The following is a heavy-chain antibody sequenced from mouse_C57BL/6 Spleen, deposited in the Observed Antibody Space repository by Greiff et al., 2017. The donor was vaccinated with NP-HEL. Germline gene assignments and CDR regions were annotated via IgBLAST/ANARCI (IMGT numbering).Heavy chain of an antibody. J-gene: IGHJ2*01. D-gene: IGHD4-1*01. CDR2: IDPENGDT. Sequence: EVKLQESGAELVRPGASVKLSCTASGFNIKDDYMHWVKQRPEQGLEWIGWIDPENGDTEYASKFQGKATITADTSSNTAYLQLSSLTSEDTAVYYCTILTGPYFDYWGQGTTLTVSS. CDR3: TILTGPYFDY. CDR1: GFNIKDDY. V-gene: IGHV14-4*01.